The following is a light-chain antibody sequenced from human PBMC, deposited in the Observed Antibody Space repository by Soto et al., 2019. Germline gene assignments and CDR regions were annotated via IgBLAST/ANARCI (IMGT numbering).Light chain of an antibody. CDR2: DAS. J-gene: IGKJ1*01. V-gene: IGKV1-5*01. Sequence: DSQMTHSPSTLSASVGDRVTITCRASQSISSWLAWYQQKPGKAPKLLIYDASSLESGVPSRFSGSGSGTEFTLTISSLQPDDFATYYCQQYNSYPWTFGQGTKV. CDR1: QSISSW. CDR3: QQYNSYPWT.